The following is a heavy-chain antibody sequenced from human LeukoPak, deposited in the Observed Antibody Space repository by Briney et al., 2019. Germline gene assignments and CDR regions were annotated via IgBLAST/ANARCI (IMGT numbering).Heavy chain of an antibody. CDR2: INPNSGGT. D-gene: IGHD2-15*01. V-gene: IGHV1-2*02. J-gene: IGHJ6*03. Sequence: RASVKVSCKASGYTFTGYFIQWVRQAPGQGLEWMGWINPNSGGTNYAQKFQGRVTMTRDTSIGTAYMELSRLRSDDTAVYYCARGGLPIYYYYMDVWGKGTTVTISS. CDR1: GYTFTGYF. CDR3: ARGGLPIYYYYMDV.